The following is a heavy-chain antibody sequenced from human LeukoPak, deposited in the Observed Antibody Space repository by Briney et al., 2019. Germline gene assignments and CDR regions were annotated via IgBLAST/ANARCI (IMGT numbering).Heavy chain of an antibody. V-gene: IGHV1-46*01. CDR3: ARTQLTRGDAFDI. CDR2: INPSGGST. Sequence: ASVKVSCKASGYTFTSYYMHWVRQAPGQGLEWMGIINPSGGSTSYAQKFQGRVTTTRDTSTSTVYMELSSLRSEDTAVYYCARTQLTRGDAFDIWGQGTMVTVSS. D-gene: IGHD1-1*01. CDR1: GYTFTSYY. J-gene: IGHJ3*02.